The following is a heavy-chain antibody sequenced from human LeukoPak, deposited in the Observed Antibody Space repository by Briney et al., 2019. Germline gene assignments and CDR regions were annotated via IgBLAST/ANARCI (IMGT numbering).Heavy chain of an antibody. CDR3: ARLYYDSSGYFVDY. V-gene: IGHV4-59*01. CDR1: GGSISSYY. CDR2: IYYSGST. Sequence: SETLSLTCTVSGGSISSYYWSWIRQPPGKGLEWIGYIYYSGSTNYNPSLKSRVTISVDTSKNQFSLKLSSVTAADTAVYYCARLYYDSSGYFVDYWGQGTLATVSS. J-gene: IGHJ4*02. D-gene: IGHD3-22*01.